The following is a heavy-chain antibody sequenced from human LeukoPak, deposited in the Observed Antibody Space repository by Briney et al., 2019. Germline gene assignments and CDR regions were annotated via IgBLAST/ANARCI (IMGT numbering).Heavy chain of an antibody. D-gene: IGHD3-22*01. CDR1: AFTFNSAW. Sequence: GGSLRLSCAASAFTFNSAWMSWVRQAPGKGLEWVGRIKSKTYGGTADYAAPVKGRFTISRDDSKNTLYLQMNSLKTEDTAVYYCTTDPYFYDSSGYFSWGQGTLVTVSS. V-gene: IGHV3-15*01. CDR3: TTDPYFYDSSGYFS. CDR2: IKSKTYGGTA. J-gene: IGHJ5*02.